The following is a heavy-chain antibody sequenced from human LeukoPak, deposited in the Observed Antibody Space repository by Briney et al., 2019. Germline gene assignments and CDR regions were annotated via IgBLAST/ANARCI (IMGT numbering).Heavy chain of an antibody. CDR1: GYSLRGYW. J-gene: IGHJ4*02. CDR3: ARSGYVAAAGTYFDY. CDR2: IYAGDSST. D-gene: IGHD6-13*01. Sequence: GESLKISCKGSGYSLRGYWIGWVRQMPGKGLEWMGMIYAGDSSTRYSPSFQGQVTMSADESINTAYLQWSSLKASDTAMYYCARSGYVAAAGTYFDYWGQGTLVTVSS. V-gene: IGHV5-51*01.